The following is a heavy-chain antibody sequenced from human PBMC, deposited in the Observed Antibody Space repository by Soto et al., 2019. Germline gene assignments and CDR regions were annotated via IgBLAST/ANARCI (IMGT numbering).Heavy chain of an antibody. Sequence: SVKVSCKAPGGTFSSYAISWVRQAPGQGLEWMGGIIPIFGTANYAQKFQGRVTITADESTSTAYMELSSLRSEDTAVYYCASPADSSGYSPQPFDYWGQGTLVTVSS. J-gene: IGHJ4*02. CDR1: GGTFSSYA. CDR2: IIPIFGTA. D-gene: IGHD3-22*01. V-gene: IGHV1-69*13. CDR3: ASPADSSGYSPQPFDY.